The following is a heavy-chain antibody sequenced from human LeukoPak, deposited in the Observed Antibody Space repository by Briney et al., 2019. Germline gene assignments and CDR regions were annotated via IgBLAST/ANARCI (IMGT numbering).Heavy chain of an antibody. CDR1: GFTSSSYG. Sequence: GGSLRLSCAASGFTSSSYGMSWVRQAPGKGLEWVSAIGGRDGSTYYADSVKGRFTISRDNSKNTLYLQMNSLRAEDTAVYYCARDFEVSSTWYVPVDYWGQGTLVTVSS. D-gene: IGHD6-13*01. V-gene: IGHV3-23*01. CDR2: IGGRDGST. J-gene: IGHJ4*02. CDR3: ARDFEVSSTWYVPVDY.